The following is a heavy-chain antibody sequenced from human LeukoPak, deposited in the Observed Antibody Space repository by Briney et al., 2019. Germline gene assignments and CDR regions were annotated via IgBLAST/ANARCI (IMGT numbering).Heavy chain of an antibody. D-gene: IGHD1-1*01. J-gene: IGHJ3*02. CDR1: GVSITSYY. Sequence: PSETLSLTCTVSGVSITSYYWSWVRQPPGLGLEWIGYLYYAGSTNYNPSLKSRVTISVDTSKRQFSLKLSSVTAADTAVYYCARPQHDALDIWGQGTMVTVSS. CDR2: LYYAGST. CDR3: ARPQHDALDI. V-gene: IGHV4-59*08.